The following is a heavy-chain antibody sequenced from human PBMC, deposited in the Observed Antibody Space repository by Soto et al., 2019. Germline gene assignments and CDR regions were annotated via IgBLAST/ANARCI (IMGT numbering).Heavy chain of an antibody. J-gene: IGHJ4*02. CDR3: AKGQNSRTYLFYFDY. V-gene: IGHV3-23*01. D-gene: IGHD1-26*01. CDR2: ISASGGST. Sequence: EVQLLESGGDLVQPGGSLRLSCAASGIALSSYAMSWVRQAPGKGPEWVSGISASGGSTSYADSVKGRFTISRDNSKNTLYLQMNSLRADDTAVYHCAKGQNSRTYLFYFDYWGQGALVTVSS. CDR1: GIALSSYA.